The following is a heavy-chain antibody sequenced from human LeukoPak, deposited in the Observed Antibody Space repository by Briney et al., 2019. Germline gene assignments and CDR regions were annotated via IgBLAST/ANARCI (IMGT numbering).Heavy chain of an antibody. D-gene: IGHD1-26*01. CDR1: GGSISSSSYY. CDR3: ARFIVGATNNWFDP. V-gene: IGHV4-39*07. CDR2: IYYSGST. Sequence: PSETLSLTCTVSGGSISSSSYYWGWIRQPPGKGLEWIGSIYYSGSTYYDPSLKSRVTISVDTSKNQFSLKLSSVTAADTAVYYCARFIVGATNNWFDPWGQGTLVTVSS. J-gene: IGHJ5*02.